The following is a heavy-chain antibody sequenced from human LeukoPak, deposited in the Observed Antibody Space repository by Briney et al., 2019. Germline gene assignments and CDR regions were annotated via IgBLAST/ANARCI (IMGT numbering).Heavy chain of an antibody. CDR2: IINSGGTV. J-gene: IGHJ6*02. CDR1: GFTFSIHG. Sequence: GGSLGLSCAVSGFTFSIHGMNWVRQAPGKGLEWVSYIINSGGTVYYTDSVQGRFTISRDNARNSLFLQMNSLRDEDTAVYYCARVGRGVYGMDVWGQGTRSPSP. CDR3: ARVGRGVYGMDV. D-gene: IGHD3-10*01. V-gene: IGHV3-48*02.